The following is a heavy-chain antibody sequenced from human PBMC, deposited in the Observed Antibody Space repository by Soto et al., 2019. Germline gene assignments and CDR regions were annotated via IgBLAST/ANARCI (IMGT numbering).Heavy chain of an antibody. Sequence: QVQLVESGGGVVQPGRSLRLSCAASGFTFSSYGMHWVRQAPGKGLEWVAVIWYDGSNKYYADSVKGRFTISRDNSKNTLDLQMNSLGAEDTALYYCARGANYYDSRCYYVYYYYYGMDVWGQGTTVTVSS. CDR3: ARGANYYDSRCYYVYYYYYGMDV. J-gene: IGHJ6*02. CDR1: GFTFSSYG. CDR2: IWYDGSNK. V-gene: IGHV3-33*01. D-gene: IGHD3-22*01.